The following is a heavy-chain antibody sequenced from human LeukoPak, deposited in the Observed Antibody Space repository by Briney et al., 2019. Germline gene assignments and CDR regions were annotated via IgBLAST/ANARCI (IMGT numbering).Heavy chain of an antibody. J-gene: IGHJ3*02. CDR2: IYYSGST. CDR3: GKEEVPHGFDI. Sequence: PSETLSLTCTVSGGSISTYYWSWIRRPPGKGLEYIGYIYYSGSTNYNPSLKSRVPISIDTSKNQISVKLSCETRAGPGVFYLGKEEVPHGFDIWGRGTKDTVPS. V-gene: IGHV4-59*01. CDR1: GGSISTYY.